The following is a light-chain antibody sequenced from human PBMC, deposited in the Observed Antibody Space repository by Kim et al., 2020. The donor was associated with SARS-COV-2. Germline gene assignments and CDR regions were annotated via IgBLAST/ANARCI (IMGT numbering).Light chain of an antibody. CDR2: DVI. Sequence: QSALTQPASVSGSPGQSITISCTGTGSDVGGYDYVSWYQKHPDKAPKLIIYDVINRLSGVSSRFSGSKSGNTASLSISGLHGEDEADYYCVSYTGTISRLVFGTGTKVTVL. J-gene: IGLJ1*01. CDR1: GSDVGGYDY. V-gene: IGLV2-14*03. CDR3: VSYTGTISRLV.